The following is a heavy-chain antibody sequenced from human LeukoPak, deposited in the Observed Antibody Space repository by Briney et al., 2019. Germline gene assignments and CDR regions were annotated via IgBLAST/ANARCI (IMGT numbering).Heavy chain of an antibody. CDR1: GFTVSNNY. J-gene: IGHJ4*02. CDR3: AKCSVYDFWSGMYYFDY. Sequence: GGSLRLSCAASGFTVSNNYMTWVRQAPGKGLEWVSAISGSGGSTYYADSVKGRFTISRDNSKNTLYLQMNSLRAEDTAVYYCAKCSVYDFWSGMYYFDYWGQGTLVTVSS. D-gene: IGHD3-3*01. CDR2: ISGSGGST. V-gene: IGHV3-23*01.